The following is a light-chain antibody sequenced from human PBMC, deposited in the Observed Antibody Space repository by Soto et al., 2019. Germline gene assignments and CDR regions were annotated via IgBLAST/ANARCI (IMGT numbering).Light chain of an antibody. CDR3: QQYNSYSPWT. V-gene: IGKV1-5*01. Sequence: DIQMTQSPSSLSASVGNRVTITCRVSQSISSWLAWYQQKPGKAPQLLIYDASSLESGVPSRFGGSGSGTEFTLTISSLQPDDFATYYCQQYNSYSPWTFGQGTKVDIK. J-gene: IGKJ1*01. CDR2: DAS. CDR1: QSISSW.